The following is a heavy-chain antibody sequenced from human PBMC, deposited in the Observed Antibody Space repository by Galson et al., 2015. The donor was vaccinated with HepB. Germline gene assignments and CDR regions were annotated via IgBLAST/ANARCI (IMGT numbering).Heavy chain of an antibody. CDR1: GFTFSNYA. CDR3: ARVKTSGCSGGRCFQRPYFYYYALDV. V-gene: IGHV3-30*04. J-gene: IGHJ6*02. Sequence: SLRLSCAASGFTFSNYAMHWVRQAPGKGLEWVALIVYDGSNKYYADSVTGRFSISRDNSKNTLYLQLNSLRAEDTAVYYCARVKTSGCSGGRCFQRPYFYYYALDVWGQGTTVTVSS. D-gene: IGHD2-15*01. CDR2: IVYDGSNK.